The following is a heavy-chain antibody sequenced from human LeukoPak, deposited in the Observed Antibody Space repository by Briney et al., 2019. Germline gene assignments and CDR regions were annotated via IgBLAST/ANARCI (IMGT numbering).Heavy chain of an antibody. CDR2: IKQDGSEK. CDR1: GFTSSSYW. J-gene: IGHJ6*02. Sequence: GGSLRLSCAASGFTSSSYWMSWVRQAPGKGLEWVANIKQDGSEKYYVDSVKGRFTISRDNAKNSLYLQMNSLRAEDTAVYYCARYYDSSGYYLYYYYYYGMDVWGQGTTVTVSS. CDR3: ARYYDSSGYYLYYYYYYGMDV. V-gene: IGHV3-7*05. D-gene: IGHD3-22*01.